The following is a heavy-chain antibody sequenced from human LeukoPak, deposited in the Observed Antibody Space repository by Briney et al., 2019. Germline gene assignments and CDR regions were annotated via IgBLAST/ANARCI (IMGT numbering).Heavy chain of an antibody. V-gene: IGHV3-30*18. J-gene: IGHJ4*02. CDR2: ISYDGSNK. CDR1: GFSFSSYG. Sequence: WGSLRLSCAASGFSFSSYGIHWVRQAPGKGLEWVAVISYDGSNKYYTDSVKGRFTISRDNSMNTLYLQMNSLRVEDTAVYYCAKGGDSSGYYGGPDYWGQGTLVTVSS. CDR3: AKGGDSSGYYGGPDY. D-gene: IGHD3-22*01.